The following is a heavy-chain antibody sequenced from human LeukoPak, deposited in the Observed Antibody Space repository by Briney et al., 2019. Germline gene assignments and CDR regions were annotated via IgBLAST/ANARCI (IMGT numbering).Heavy chain of an antibody. Sequence: PGGSLRLSCAASGFTFSSYAMHWVRQAPGKGLEWVAVISYDGSNKYYADSVKGRFTISRDNSKNTLYLQMNSLRAEDTAVYYCAKGVSMIVVVINSWGQGTLVTVSS. CDR1: GFTFSSYA. CDR2: ISYDGSNK. D-gene: IGHD3-22*01. J-gene: IGHJ4*02. CDR3: AKGVSMIVVVINS. V-gene: IGHV3-30-3*01.